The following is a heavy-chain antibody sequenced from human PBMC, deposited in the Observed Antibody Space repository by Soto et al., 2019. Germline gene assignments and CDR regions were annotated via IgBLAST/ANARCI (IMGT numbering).Heavy chain of an antibody. Sequence: EVQLVQSGGEARKPGESLKISCQGSGYDFTNYWIGWVRQMPGKGLEWMGIIYPGDSDTRYSPSFQGQVTISVDKSISTAYLQWSSLKASDTTMYYCARQGRGFIISVSGMDVWGQGTTVTVSS. V-gene: IGHV5-51*01. CDR3: ARQGRGFIISVSGMDV. J-gene: IGHJ6*02. D-gene: IGHD5-12*01. CDR1: GYDFTNYW. CDR2: IYPGDSDT.